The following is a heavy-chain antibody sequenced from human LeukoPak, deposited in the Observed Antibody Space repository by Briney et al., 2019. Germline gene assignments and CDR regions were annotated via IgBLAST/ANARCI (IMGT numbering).Heavy chain of an antibody. V-gene: IGHV3-74*01. CDR1: TFTFSLYW. Sequence: GGSLRLSCAASTFTFSLYWVHWVRQAPGKGLVWVSRINTNGRSTTYADSVKGRFTISRDNAKNTLYLQMNSLRAEDTAIYYCARDPSSSSAFDYWGQGAPATVSS. J-gene: IGHJ4*02. CDR2: INTNGRST. CDR3: ARDPSSSSAFDY. D-gene: IGHD6-13*01.